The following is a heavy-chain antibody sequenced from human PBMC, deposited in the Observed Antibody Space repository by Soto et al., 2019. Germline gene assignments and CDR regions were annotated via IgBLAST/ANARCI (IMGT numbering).Heavy chain of an antibody. J-gene: IGHJ6*02. CDR3: ARDRYYGSGSYSGGYYYYGMDV. D-gene: IGHD3-10*01. CDR2: IIPIFGTA. CDR1: GGTFSSYA. Sequence: ASVKVSCKASGGTFSSYAISWVRQAPGQGLEWMGGIIPIFGTANYAQKFQGRVTITADESTSTAYMELSSLRSEDTAVYYCARDRYYGSGSYSGGYYYYGMDVWGQGTTVTVSS. V-gene: IGHV1-69*13.